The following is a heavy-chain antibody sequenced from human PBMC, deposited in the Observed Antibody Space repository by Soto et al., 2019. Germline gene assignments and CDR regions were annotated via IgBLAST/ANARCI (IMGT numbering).Heavy chain of an antibody. CDR3: AKDSGLGNTYYYYGMDV. CDR2: ISYDGSNK. CDR1: GFTFSSYG. D-gene: IGHD4-4*01. V-gene: IGHV3-30*18. J-gene: IGHJ6*02. Sequence: HPGGSLRLSCAASGFTFSSYGMHWVRQAPGKGLEWVAVISYDGSNKYYADSVKGRFTISRDNSKNTLYLQMNSLRAEDTAVYYCAKDSGLGNTYYYYGMDVWGQGTTVTVSS.